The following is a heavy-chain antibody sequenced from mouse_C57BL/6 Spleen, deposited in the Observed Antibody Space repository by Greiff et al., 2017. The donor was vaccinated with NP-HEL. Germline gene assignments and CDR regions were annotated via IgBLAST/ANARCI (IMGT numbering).Heavy chain of an antibody. J-gene: IGHJ1*03. CDR3: ARGTTVTQGYFDV. CDR1: GFSLTSYG. V-gene: IGHV2-2*01. CDR2: IWSGGST. D-gene: IGHD1-1*01. Sequence: VKLQESGPGLVQPSQSLSITCTVSGFSLTSYGVHWVRQSPGKGLEWLGVIWSGGSTDYNAAFISRLSISKDNSKSQVFFKMNSLQADDTAIYYCARGTTVTQGYFDVWGTGTTVTVSS.